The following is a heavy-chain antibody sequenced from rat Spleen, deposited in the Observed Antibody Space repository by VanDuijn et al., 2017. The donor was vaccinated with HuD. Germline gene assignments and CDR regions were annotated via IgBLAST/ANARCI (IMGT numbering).Heavy chain of an antibody. CDR2: ISYGDSSGHSCT. CDR3: ARLLQLEDYYYDGSYDVMDA. D-gene: IGHD1-12*02. V-gene: IGHV5-7*01. J-gene: IGHJ4*01. Sequence: EVQLVESGGGLVQPGRSLKLSCAASGFTFGSFAMAWVRQAPKKGREWVATISYGDSSGHSCTYYRDSVRGRFTISRDDAKSTLYLQMDSLRSEDTATYYCARLLQLEDYYYDGSYDVMDAWGQGASVTVSS. CDR1: GFTFGSFA.